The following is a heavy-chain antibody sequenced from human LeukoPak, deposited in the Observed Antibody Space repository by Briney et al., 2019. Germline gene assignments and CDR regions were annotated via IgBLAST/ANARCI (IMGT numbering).Heavy chain of an antibody. V-gene: IGHV1-2*02. D-gene: IGHD3-22*01. J-gene: IGHJ4*02. Sequence: ASVKVSCKASGYTFTGYYMHWVRQATGQGLEWMGWINPNSGGTNYAQKFQGRVTMTRDTSISTAYMELSRLRSDDTAVYYCATSHDSSGYYYFDYWGQGTLVTVSS. CDR1: GYTFTGYY. CDR2: INPNSGGT. CDR3: ATSHDSSGYYYFDY.